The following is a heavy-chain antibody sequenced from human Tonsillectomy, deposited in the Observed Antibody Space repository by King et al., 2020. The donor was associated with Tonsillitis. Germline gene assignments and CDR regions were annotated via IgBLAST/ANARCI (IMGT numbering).Heavy chain of an antibody. Sequence: VQLQESGPGLVKPSETLSLTCTVSGGSISSYYWSWIRQPPGKGLDGIGYIYYSGGTNYNPTLKIRVTISVDTSKNQVSLKLSSMTAADTAVDYCARDSIPCYWYFDLWGRGTLVTVTS. CDR3: ARDSIPCYWYFDL. V-gene: IGHV4-59*01. CDR1: GGSISSYY. J-gene: IGHJ2*01. D-gene: IGHD2/OR15-2a*01. CDR2: IYYSGGT.